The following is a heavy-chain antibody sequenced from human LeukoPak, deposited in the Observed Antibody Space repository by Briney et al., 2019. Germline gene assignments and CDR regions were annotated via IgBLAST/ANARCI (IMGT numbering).Heavy chain of an antibody. Sequence: ASVKVSCKASGYTFTDYYMHWVRQAPGQGLEWMGWINPNSGVTMYAQNFQGRVTMTRDTSISTAYMDLSRLRSDDTAVYYCARGGDSSSWYGWFDPWGQGTLVTVSS. CDR3: ARGGDSSSWYGWFDP. V-gene: IGHV1-2*02. D-gene: IGHD6-13*01. CDR1: GYTFTDYY. J-gene: IGHJ5*02. CDR2: INPNSGVT.